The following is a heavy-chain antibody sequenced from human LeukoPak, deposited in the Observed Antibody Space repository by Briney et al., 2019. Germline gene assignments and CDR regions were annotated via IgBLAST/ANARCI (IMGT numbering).Heavy chain of an antibody. CDR3: ARDFRYSSGFDY. J-gene: IGHJ4*02. Sequence: GGSLRLSCAAPGFTFSSYSMNWVRQAPGKGLEWVSSISSSSSYIYYADSVKGRFTISRDNAKNSLYLQMNSLRAEDTAVYYCARDFRYSSGFDYWGQGTLVTVSS. D-gene: IGHD6-19*01. V-gene: IGHV3-21*01. CDR2: ISSSSSYI. CDR1: GFTFSSYS.